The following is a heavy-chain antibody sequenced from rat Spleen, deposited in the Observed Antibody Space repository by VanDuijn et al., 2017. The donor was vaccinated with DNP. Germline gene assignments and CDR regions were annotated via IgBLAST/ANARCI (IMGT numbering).Heavy chain of an antibody. J-gene: IGHJ4*01. CDR3: ARSGNYGNYYTMDA. V-gene: IGHV2-6*01. D-gene: IGHD1-11*01. CDR1: GFSLTSYT. CDR2: MSSGGST. Sequence: QVQLKESGPGLVQPSQTLSLTCTVSGFSLTSYTVSWVRQPPGKGLEWIAAMSSGGSTYYNSALKSRLSISRDTSKSQVLLKMNSLQTEDTAMYFCARSGNYGNYYTMDAWGQGTSVTVSS.